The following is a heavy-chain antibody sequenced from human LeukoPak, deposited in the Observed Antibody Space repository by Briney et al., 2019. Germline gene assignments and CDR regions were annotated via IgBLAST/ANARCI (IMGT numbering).Heavy chain of an antibody. CDR3: ARAVGTWIQLWSPNYYYGMDV. CDR2: ISSSGSTI. Sequence: GGSLRLSCAASGFTFSSYGMNWVRQAPGKGLEWVSYISSSGSTIYYADSVKGRFTISRDNAKNSLYLQMNSLRAEDTAVYYCARAVGTWIQLWSPNYYYGMDVWGQGTTVTVSS. D-gene: IGHD5-18*01. V-gene: IGHV3-48*03. J-gene: IGHJ6*02. CDR1: GFTFSSYG.